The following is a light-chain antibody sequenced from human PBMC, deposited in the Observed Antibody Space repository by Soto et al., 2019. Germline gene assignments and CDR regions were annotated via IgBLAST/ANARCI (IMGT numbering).Light chain of an antibody. Sequence: QSALTQPASVSGSPGQSITISCTGTSSDIGGYNYVSWYQQHPGKAPKLMIYDVSNRPSGVSNRFSGSKSGNTASLTISGLQAEDEADYYCSSQAVSSTLVFGGVTKVTVL. CDR3: SSQAVSSTLV. CDR1: SSDIGGYNY. J-gene: IGLJ2*01. V-gene: IGLV2-14*01. CDR2: DVS.